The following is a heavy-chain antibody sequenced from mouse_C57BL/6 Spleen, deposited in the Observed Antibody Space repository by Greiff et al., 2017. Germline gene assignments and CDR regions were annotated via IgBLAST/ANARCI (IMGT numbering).Heavy chain of an antibody. J-gene: IGHJ2*01. CDR1: GFNIKDYY. CDR2: IDPEDGET. Sequence: VQLQQSGAELVKPGASVKLSCTASGFNIKDYYMHWVKQRTEQGLEWIGRIDPEDGETKYAPKFPGKATITADTSSNTAYLQLSSLTSEDTAVYYCARELPFDYWGQGTTLTVSS. V-gene: IGHV14-2*01. CDR3: ARELPFDY.